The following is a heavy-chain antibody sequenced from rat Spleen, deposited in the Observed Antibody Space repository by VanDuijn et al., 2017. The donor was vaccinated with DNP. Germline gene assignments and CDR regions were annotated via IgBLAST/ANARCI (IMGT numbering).Heavy chain of an antibody. J-gene: IGHJ2*01. CDR3: TTDFERGY. V-gene: IGHV5-27*01. CDR2: ITNSGGSA. Sequence: EVQLVESGGGFVQPGRSLKLSCVASGFTFSNYGMAWVRQAPTKGLEWVASITNSGGSAYYRDSVKGRFTISRDNAKSILYLQMDSLRSEDTATYYCTTDFERGYWGQGVMVTVSS. D-gene: IGHD1-11*01. CDR1: GFTFSNYG.